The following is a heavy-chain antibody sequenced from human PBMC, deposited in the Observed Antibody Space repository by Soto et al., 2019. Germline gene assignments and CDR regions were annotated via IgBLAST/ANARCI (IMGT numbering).Heavy chain of an antibody. J-gene: IGHJ6*02. Sequence: EVQLVESGGGFVQPGGSLRLSCAASGFDFSNSWMHWVRQVPGKGLVWVSHINSDGSSTTYADSVKGRFTISRDNARTTVYLQLDSLRVEDTAVYYCARDNSYALAVWGQGTTVTVSS. D-gene: IGHD2-21*01. CDR2: INSDGSST. CDR3: ARDNSYALAV. CDR1: GFDFSNSW. V-gene: IGHV3-74*03.